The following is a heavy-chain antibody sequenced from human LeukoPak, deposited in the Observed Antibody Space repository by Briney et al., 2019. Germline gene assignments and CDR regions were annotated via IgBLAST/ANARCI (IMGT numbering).Heavy chain of an antibody. Sequence: GGSLRLSCAASGFTFSSYAMHWVRQAPGKGLEWVAVISYDGSNKYYADPVKGRFTISRDNSKNTLYLQMNSLRAEDTAVYYCARGVAAAGTAYYYYYYGMDVWGQGTTVTVSS. D-gene: IGHD6-13*01. V-gene: IGHV3-30-3*01. J-gene: IGHJ6*02. CDR1: GFTFSSYA. CDR3: ARGVAAAGTAYYYYYYGMDV. CDR2: ISYDGSNK.